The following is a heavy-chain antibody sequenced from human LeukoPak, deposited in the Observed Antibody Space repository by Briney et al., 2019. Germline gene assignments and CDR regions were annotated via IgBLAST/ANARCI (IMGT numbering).Heavy chain of an antibody. CDR1: GFTFSSYG. Sequence: PGGSLRLSCAASGFTFSSYGMHWVRQAPGKGLEWVAFIRYDGSNKYYADSVKGRFTISRDDSKNTLYLQMNSLRAEDTAVYYCAKDQVEWLRSGGIDYWGQGTLVTVSS. CDR2: IRYDGSNK. V-gene: IGHV3-30*02. J-gene: IGHJ4*02. CDR3: AKDQVEWLRSGGIDY. D-gene: IGHD5-12*01.